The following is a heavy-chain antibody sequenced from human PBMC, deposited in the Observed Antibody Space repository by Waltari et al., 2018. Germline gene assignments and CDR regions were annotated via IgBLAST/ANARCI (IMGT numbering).Heavy chain of an antibody. V-gene: IGHV3-23*01. D-gene: IGHD5-12*01. CDR1: GFPFHTYA. J-gene: IGHJ4*02. Sequence: EEQLLESGGGRVQPGWSLILSCEVSGFPFHTYAMRWVRQTPGKGLEWISSISGTGASTYYADSVKGRLTISRDNSKNKLYLQMDSLRTEDTAMYYCVKNSGYTNSWRDLWGQGTLVTVSS. CDR2: ISGTGAST. CDR3: VKNSGYTNSWRDL.